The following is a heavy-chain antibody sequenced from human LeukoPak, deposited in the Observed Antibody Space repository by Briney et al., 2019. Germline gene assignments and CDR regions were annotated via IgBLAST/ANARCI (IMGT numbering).Heavy chain of an antibody. D-gene: IGHD4-17*01. J-gene: IGHJ6*03. CDR3: ASHPEQNDYGDYYYYMDV. V-gene: IGHV4-39*07. CDR2: IYYSGST. Sequence: SETLSLTCTVSGGSISSSSYYWGWIRQPPGKGLEWIGNIYYSGSTNYNPSLKSRVTISVDTSKNQFSLKLSSVTAADTAVYYCASHPEQNDYGDYYYYMDVWGKGTTVTISS. CDR1: GGSISSSSYY.